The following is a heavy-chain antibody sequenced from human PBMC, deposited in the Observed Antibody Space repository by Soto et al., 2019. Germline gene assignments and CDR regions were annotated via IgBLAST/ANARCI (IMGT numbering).Heavy chain of an antibody. CDR2: IDPSDSYT. CDR1: GYSFTSYW. CDR3: AREVPAAQLWFGESTHGMDV. V-gene: IGHV5-10-1*01. Sequence: PGESLKISGKGSGYSFTSYWISWVRQMPGKGLEWMGRIDPSDSYTNYSPSFQGHVTISADKSISTAYLQWSSLKASDTAMYYCAREVPAAQLWFGESTHGMDVWGQGTTVTVSS. J-gene: IGHJ6*02. D-gene: IGHD3-10*01.